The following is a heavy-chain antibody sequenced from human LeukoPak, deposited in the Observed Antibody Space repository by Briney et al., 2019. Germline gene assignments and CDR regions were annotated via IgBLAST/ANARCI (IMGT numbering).Heavy chain of an antibody. Sequence: SVKVSCKVSGGTFSNYVIGWVRQAPGQGLEWMGGIIPVFGTPNYAQKFRDRVTITTDESTSTPHMEMSSLRSEDTAVYYCARSHSPAYYAPFDYWGQGTLVTVSS. V-gene: IGHV1-69*05. D-gene: IGHD3-22*01. J-gene: IGHJ4*02. CDR1: GGTFSNYV. CDR2: IIPVFGTP. CDR3: ARSHSPAYYAPFDY.